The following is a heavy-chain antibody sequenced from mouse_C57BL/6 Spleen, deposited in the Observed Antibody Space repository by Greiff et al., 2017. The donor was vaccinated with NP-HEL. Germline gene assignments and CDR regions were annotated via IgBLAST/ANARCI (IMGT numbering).Heavy chain of an antibody. V-gene: IGHV1-80*01. Sequence: QVQLQQSGAELVKPGASVKISCKASGYAFSSYWMNWVKQRPGKGLEWIGQIYPGDGDTNYNGKFKGKATLTADKSSSTAYMQLSSLTSEDSAVYCCARDYDVSYWYFDVWGTGTTVTVSS. CDR1: GYAFSSYW. D-gene: IGHD2-4*01. J-gene: IGHJ1*03. CDR3: ARDYDVSYWYFDV. CDR2: IYPGDGDT.